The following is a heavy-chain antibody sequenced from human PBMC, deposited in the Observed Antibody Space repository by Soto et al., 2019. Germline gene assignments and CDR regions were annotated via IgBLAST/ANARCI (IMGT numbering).Heavy chain of an antibody. V-gene: IGHV4-39*01. CDR2: VFYTGFT. J-gene: IGHJ4*02. CDR1: GASISGSYYY. D-gene: IGHD1-20*01. Sequence: SETLSLTCAVSGASISGSYYYWAWLRQSPGKGPEWIGSVFYTGFTSYNPSLESRVSVSVNTSKSQFSLKLSAVTAADTAVYYCATSQKGYNWNYFDHWGQGALVTVSS. CDR3: ATSQKGYNWNYFDH.